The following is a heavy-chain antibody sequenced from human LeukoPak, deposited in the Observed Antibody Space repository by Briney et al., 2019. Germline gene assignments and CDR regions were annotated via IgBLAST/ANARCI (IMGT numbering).Heavy chain of an antibody. CDR2: IFYRGAT. V-gene: IGHV4-39*07. Sequence: PSETLSLTCTVSGDSISSTTHYWGWIRQPPGAPLEWIANIFYRGATAYNPSLQSRVTISRDTSKNQFSLTLRSVTAADTATYYCARVAWGDMAPYPNWLDPWGQGTLVTVSS. J-gene: IGHJ5*02. D-gene: IGHD3-16*01. CDR1: GDSISSTTHY. CDR3: ARVAWGDMAPYPNWLDP.